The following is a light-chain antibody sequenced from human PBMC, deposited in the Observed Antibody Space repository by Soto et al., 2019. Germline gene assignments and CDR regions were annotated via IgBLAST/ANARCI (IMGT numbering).Light chain of an antibody. CDR3: CSYAGFCTVVL. CDR2: EGS. Sequence: QSALTQPASVSGFPGQSITISCTGTSSDVGSYNLVSWYQHHPGKTPKPMIYEGSKRPSGISNRFSGSKSGNTASLTISGLQAEDEAYYYCCSYAGFCTVVLFGGGTKLTVL. V-gene: IGLV2-23*03. J-gene: IGLJ2*01. CDR1: SSDVGSYNL.